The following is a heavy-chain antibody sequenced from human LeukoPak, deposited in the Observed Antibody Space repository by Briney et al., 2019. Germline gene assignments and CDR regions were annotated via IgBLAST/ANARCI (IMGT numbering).Heavy chain of an antibody. CDR2: INPNSGGT. V-gene: IGHV1-2*06. D-gene: IGHD6-19*01. J-gene: IGHJ4*02. CDR1: GYTFTGYY. Sequence: GASVKVSCKASGYTFTGYYMHWVRQAPGQGLEWMGRINPNSGGTNYAQKFQGRVTVTRDTSISTAYMELSRLRSDDTAVYYCARDRGSGWYYFDYWGQGTLVTVSS. CDR3: ARDRGSGWYYFDY.